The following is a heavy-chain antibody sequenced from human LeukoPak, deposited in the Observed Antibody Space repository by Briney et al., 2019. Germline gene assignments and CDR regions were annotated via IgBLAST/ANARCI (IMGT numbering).Heavy chain of an antibody. CDR2: TSFDGSDN. Sequence: GGSLRLSCAASGFTFSSYAMHWVRQAPGKGLKWVAVTSFDGSDNYYADSVKGRFTISRDNSKNTLYLQMNSLRAEDTALYYCAKAYLKYIVGAAFDPWGQGTLVTVSS. J-gene: IGHJ5*02. CDR1: GFTFSSYA. CDR3: AKAYLKYIVGAAFDP. V-gene: IGHV3-30*04. D-gene: IGHD1-26*01.